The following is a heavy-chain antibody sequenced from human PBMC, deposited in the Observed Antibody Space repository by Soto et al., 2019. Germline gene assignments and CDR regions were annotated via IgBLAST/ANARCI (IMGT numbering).Heavy chain of an antibody. J-gene: IGHJ5*02. D-gene: IGHD3-3*01. CDR2: ISGSGVRT. Sequence: PGVSLRLSCPASGFTFSNFALSWVCQAPGKGLEWVSAISGSGVRTYYADSVKGRFTISRDNSKDTLYLQMNSLRADDTPVYYCAKDGGGAPIFGVVNNWFERWGQGTLVTVSS. CDR3: AKDGGGAPIFGVVNNWFER. V-gene: IGHV3-23*01. CDR1: GFTFSNFA.